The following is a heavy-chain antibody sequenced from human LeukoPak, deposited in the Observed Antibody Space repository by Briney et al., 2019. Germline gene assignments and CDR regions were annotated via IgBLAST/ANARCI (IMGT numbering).Heavy chain of an antibody. J-gene: IGHJ3*02. V-gene: IGHV3-48*03. CDR2: ISSSGSTI. CDR1: GFTFSSYE. D-gene: IGHD2-15*01. CDR3: ARDFHYCSGGSCSWDDAFDI. Sequence: PGGSLRLSCAASGFTFSSYEMNWVRQAPGKGLEWVSYISSSGSTIYYADSVKGRFTISRDNAKNSLYPQMNSLRAEDTAAYYCARDFHYCSGGSCSWDDAFDIWGQGTMVTVSS.